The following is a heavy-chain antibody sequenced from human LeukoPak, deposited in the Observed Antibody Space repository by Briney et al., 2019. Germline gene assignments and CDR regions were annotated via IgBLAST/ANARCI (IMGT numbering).Heavy chain of an antibody. CDR3: ARDRYYDFWSGDNHYFDY. CDR1: GGSISSYY. V-gene: IGHV4-4*07. J-gene: IGHJ4*02. CDR2: IYTSGST. D-gene: IGHD3-3*01. Sequence: PSETLSLTCTVSGGSISSYYWSWIRQPAGKGLEWIGRIYTSGSTNYNPSLKSRVTMSVDTSKNQFSLKLSSVTAADTAVYYFARDRYYDFWSGDNHYFDYWGQGTLVTVSS.